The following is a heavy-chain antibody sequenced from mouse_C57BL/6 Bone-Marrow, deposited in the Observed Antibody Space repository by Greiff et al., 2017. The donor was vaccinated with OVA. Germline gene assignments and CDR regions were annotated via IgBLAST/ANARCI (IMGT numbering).Heavy chain of an antibody. J-gene: IGHJ2*01. D-gene: IGHD2-12*01. CDR3: VRLRRGAFDY. Sequence: EVQLVESGGGLVQPKGSLKLSCAASGFSFNTYAMNWVRQAPGKGLEWVARIRSKSNNYATYYADSVKDRFTISRDDSESMLYLQMNNLKTEDTAMYYCVRLRRGAFDYWGQGTTLTVSS. V-gene: IGHV10-1*01. CDR2: IRSKSNNYAT. CDR1: GFSFNTYA.